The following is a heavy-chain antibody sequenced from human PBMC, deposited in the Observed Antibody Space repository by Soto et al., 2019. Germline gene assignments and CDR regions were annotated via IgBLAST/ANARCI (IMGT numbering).Heavy chain of an antibody. Sequence: QVPLVQSGAEVRKPGASVKLSCKASGYTFSSYAIHWVRQAPGQSLEWMGWINTGNGNTKFSQKFQGRLTITRDTSASTSYMELSGLRSEDTAIYYCARELVPVAGTGFDYWGRGALVTVSS. D-gene: IGHD6-19*01. CDR1: GYTFSSYA. V-gene: IGHV1-3*04. CDR3: ARELVPVAGTGFDY. CDR2: INTGNGNT. J-gene: IGHJ4*01.